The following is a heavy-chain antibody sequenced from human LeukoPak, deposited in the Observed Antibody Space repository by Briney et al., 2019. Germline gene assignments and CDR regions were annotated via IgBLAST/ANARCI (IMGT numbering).Heavy chain of an antibody. J-gene: IGHJ4*02. CDR2: ISWNSGSI. V-gene: IGHV3-9*01. Sequence: GRSLRLSCAASGFTFDDYAMHWVRQAPGKGLEWVSGISWNSGSIGYADSVKGRFTISRDNAKNSLYLQMNSLRAEDTALYYCAKEQAFWSGYDPLDYWGQGTLVTVSS. CDR1: GFTFDDYA. CDR3: AKEQAFWSGYDPLDY. D-gene: IGHD3-3*01.